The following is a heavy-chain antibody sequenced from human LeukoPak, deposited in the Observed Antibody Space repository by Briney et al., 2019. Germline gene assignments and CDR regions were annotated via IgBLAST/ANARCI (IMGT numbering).Heavy chain of an antibody. CDR2: IYYSGST. V-gene: IGHV4-59*12. Sequence: SETLSLTCTVSGGSISSYYWSWIRQPPGKGLEWIGYIYYSGSTNYNPSLKSRVTISVDTSKNQFSLKLSSVTAADTAVYYCARAAAGNLYYFDYWRQGTLVTVSS. CDR3: ARAAAGNLYYFDY. CDR1: GGSISSYY. J-gene: IGHJ4*02. D-gene: IGHD6-13*01.